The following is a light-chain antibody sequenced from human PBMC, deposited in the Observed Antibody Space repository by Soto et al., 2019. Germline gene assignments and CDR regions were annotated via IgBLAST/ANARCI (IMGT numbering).Light chain of an antibody. CDR3: QSYDSILSGSVV. V-gene: IGLV1-40*01. J-gene: IGLJ2*01. CDR2: GNS. CDR1: SSNIGAGYD. Sequence: QPVLTQPPSVSGAPGQRVTISCTGSSSNIGAGYDVHWYQQLPGTDPKLLIYGNSNRPSGVPDRFSGSKSGTSASLAITGLQAEDEADYYCQSYDSILSGSVVFGGGTKLTVL.